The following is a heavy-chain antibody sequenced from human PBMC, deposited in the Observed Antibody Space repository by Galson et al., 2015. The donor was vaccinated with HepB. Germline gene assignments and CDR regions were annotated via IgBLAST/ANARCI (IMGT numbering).Heavy chain of an antibody. CDR3: TKDQPAAYFDY. CDR1: GFTFSNHG. J-gene: IGHJ4*02. CDR2: IRSDGSIK. D-gene: IGHD2-2*01. V-gene: IGHV3-30*02. Sequence: SLRLSCAASGFTFSNHGMHWVRQAAGKGLEWVAFIRSDGSIKYYSDPVKGRFTISRDNSKNMVYVQMNSLRVEDTTVYYCTKDQPAAYFDYWGQGALVTVSS.